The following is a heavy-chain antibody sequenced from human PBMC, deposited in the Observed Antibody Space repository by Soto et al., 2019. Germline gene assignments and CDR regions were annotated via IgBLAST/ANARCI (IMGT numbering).Heavy chain of an antibody. CDR3: ASRADYGSGSYYHIFDY. Sequence: ASVKVSCKASGYTFTSYAMHWVRQAPGQRLEWMGWLNAGNGNTKYSQKFQGRVTITRDTSASTAYMELRSLRSEDTAVYYCASRADYGSGSYYHIFDYWRQGTMVTVSS. J-gene: IGHJ4*02. CDR2: LNAGNGNT. V-gene: IGHV1-3*01. CDR1: GYTFTSYA. D-gene: IGHD3-10*01.